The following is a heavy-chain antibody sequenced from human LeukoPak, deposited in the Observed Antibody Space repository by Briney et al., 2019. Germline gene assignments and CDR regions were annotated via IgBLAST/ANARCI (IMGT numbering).Heavy chain of an antibody. D-gene: IGHD3-9*01. CDR2: ITTSSTYI. J-gene: IGHJ6*03. CDR3: ARATYPRTYYDILTGYYGSYYYYYYMDV. CDR1: GFSFSTYN. V-gene: IGHV3-21*01. Sequence: GGSLRLSCAASGFSFSTYNMNWVRQAPGKGLEWVSSITTSSTYIYYADSVKGRFTISRDNAKNSLYLQMNSLRAEDTAVYYCARATYPRTYYDILTGYYGSYYYYYYMDVWGKGTTVTISS.